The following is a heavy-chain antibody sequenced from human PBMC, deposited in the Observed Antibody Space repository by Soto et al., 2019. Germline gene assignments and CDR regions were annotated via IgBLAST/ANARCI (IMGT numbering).Heavy chain of an antibody. CDR3: AKGRGYTYNGGSSLDY. CDR2: ISWNGGNI. J-gene: IGHJ4*02. D-gene: IGHD5-18*01. V-gene: IGHV3-9*01. CDR1: GFTFDDYA. Sequence: EVQLVESGGGLVQPGRSLRLSCAASGFTFDDYAVNWVRQAPGKGLEWVSGISWNGGNICYADSVKGRFTISRDNTKTSLFLQMNSMRTDDTALYYCAKGRGYTYNGGSSLDYWGQGTLVTVSS.